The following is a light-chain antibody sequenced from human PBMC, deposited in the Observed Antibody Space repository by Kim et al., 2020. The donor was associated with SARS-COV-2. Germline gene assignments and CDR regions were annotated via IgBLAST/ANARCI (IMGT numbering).Light chain of an antibody. V-gene: IGKV3-15*01. Sequence: SPGERATLSCRASQSVSNNLAWYQHKPGQPPRLLIYGASTRATGVPARFSGSGSGTDFPLTVSSLQSEDFAVYYCHQYNDWPPGDTFGQGTKLEIK. CDR1: QSVSNN. CDR3: HQYNDWPPGDT. J-gene: IGKJ2*01. CDR2: GAS.